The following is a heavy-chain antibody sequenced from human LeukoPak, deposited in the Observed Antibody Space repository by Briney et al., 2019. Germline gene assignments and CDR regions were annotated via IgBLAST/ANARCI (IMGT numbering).Heavy chain of an antibody. V-gene: IGHV3-30*04. D-gene: IGHD6-13*01. CDR1: GFTFSSYA. J-gene: IGHJ4*02. CDR2: ISYDGSNK. Sequence: PGGSLRLSCAASGFTFSSYAMHWVRQAPGKGLEWVAVISYDGSNKYYADSVKGRFTISRDNSKNTLYLQMNSLRAEDTAVYYCASTYSSSPHWGQGTLVTVSS. CDR3: ASTYSSSPH.